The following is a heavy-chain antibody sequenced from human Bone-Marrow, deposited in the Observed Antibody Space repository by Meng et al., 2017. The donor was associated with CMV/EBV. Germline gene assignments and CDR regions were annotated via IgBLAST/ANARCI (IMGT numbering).Heavy chain of an antibody. J-gene: IGHJ4*02. CDR1: GFIFSDHH. V-gene: IGHV3-72*01. CDR3: ARTTPSTRGSDF. CDR2: IRNKNRGYST. Sequence: GSGFIFSDHHMDLVRQAPGKGLEWVVRIRNKNRGYSTEYAASVKGRFTVSRDDSKNSLYLEMKSLRIEDAARYYCARTTPSTRGSDFWGQGTLVTVSS. D-gene: IGHD1-1*01.